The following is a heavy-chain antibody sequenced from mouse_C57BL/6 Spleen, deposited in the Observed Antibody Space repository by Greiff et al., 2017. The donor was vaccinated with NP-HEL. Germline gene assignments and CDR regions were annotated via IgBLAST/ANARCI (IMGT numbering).Heavy chain of an antibody. CDR1: GFTFSSYG. J-gene: IGHJ1*03. V-gene: IGHV5-6*01. Sequence: EVKLVESGGDLVKPGGSLKLSCAASGFTFSSYGMSWVRQTPDKRLEWVATISSGGSYTYYPDSVKGRFTISRDNAKNTLYLQMSSLKSEDTAMYYCASLYYYGSSSHWYFDVWGTGTTVTVSS. CDR3: ASLYYYGSSSHWYFDV. CDR2: ISSGGSYT. D-gene: IGHD1-1*01.